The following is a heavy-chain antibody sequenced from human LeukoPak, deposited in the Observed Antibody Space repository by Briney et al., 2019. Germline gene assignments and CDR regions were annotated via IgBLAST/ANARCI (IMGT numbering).Heavy chain of an antibody. V-gene: IGHV4-59*08. CDR1: GGSISSYY. Sequence: EPSETLSLTCTVSGGSISSYYWSWIRQPPGKGLEWIGYIYYSGNYNPSLKSRVTISVDTSKNQFSLKLSSVTAADTAVYYCARQRGGWLVFDYWGQGTLVTVSS. CDR2: IYYSG. J-gene: IGHJ4*02. D-gene: IGHD6-19*01. CDR3: ARQRGGWLVFDY.